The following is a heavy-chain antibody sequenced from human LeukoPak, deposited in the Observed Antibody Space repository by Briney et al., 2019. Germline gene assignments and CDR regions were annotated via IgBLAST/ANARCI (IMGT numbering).Heavy chain of an antibody. CDR3: ARWGDYVWGTYRLYYFDY. V-gene: IGHV4-34*01. Sequence: PSETLSLTCAVYGGSFSGYYWSWIRQPPGQGLEWIGEINHSGSTNYNPSLKSRVTISVDTSKNQFSLKLSSVTAADTAVYYCARWGDYVWGTYRLYYFDYWGQGTLVTVSS. CDR1: GGSFSGYY. J-gene: IGHJ4*02. D-gene: IGHD3-16*02. CDR2: INHSGST.